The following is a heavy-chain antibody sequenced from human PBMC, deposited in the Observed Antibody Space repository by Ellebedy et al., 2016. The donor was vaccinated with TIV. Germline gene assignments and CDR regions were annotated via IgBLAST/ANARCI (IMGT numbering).Heavy chain of an antibody. J-gene: IGHJ3*02. CDR2: IYTGDGTT. Sequence: AASVKVSCKASDHTIINNLVHWVRQAPGRGVEWMGFIYTGDGTTMYAQEWQGRFNMTRDTSTTTVYMELTSLTSEDTAIYYCARRFCNNDVCVYGGDAFDIWGRGTMVTVSS. V-gene: IGHV1-46*04. CDR1: DHTIINNL. D-gene: IGHD2-8*01. CDR3: ARRFCNNDVCVYGGDAFDI.